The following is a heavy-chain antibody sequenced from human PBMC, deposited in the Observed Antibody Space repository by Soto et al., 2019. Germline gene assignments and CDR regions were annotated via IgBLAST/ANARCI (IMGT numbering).Heavy chain of an antibody. J-gene: IGHJ6*02. V-gene: IGHV3-33*01. CDR3: ARSVVGAIPYYYGMDV. CDR2: IWYDGSNK. Sequence: GGSLRLSCAASGFTFSSYGMHWVRQAPGKGLEWVAVIWYDGSNKYYADSVKGRFTISRDNSKNTLYLQMNSLRAEDTAVYYCARSVVGAIPYYYGMDVWGQGTTVTVSS. CDR1: GFTFSSYG. D-gene: IGHD3-22*01.